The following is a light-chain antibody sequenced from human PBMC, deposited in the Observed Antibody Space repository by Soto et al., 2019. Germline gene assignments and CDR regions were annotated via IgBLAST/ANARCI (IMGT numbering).Light chain of an antibody. Sequence: DIQMTQDPSSLSASVGDRVTITCQASQDISNYLNWYQQKPGKAPKLLIYDASNLETGVTSRFSGSGSGKDVTFTISSLQPEDFATYYCQQYDNHPPLTFGGGTKVEIK. CDR3: QQYDNHPPLT. V-gene: IGKV1-33*01. J-gene: IGKJ4*01. CDR2: DAS. CDR1: QDISNY.